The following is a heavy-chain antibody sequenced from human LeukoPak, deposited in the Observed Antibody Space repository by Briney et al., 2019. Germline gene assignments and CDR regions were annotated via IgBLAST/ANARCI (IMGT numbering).Heavy chain of an antibody. CDR1: GFTFSSYW. D-gene: IGHD3-10*01. J-gene: IGHJ4*02. CDR2: IKQDGSEK. Sequence: PGGSLRLSCAASGFTFSSYWMSWVRQAPGKGLEWVANIKQDGSEKYYVDSVKGRFTISRDNAKNSLYLQMNSLRAEDTAVYYCARVGRTHNPLLWFRELFYYYFDYWGQGTLVTVSS. V-gene: IGHV3-7*01. CDR3: ARVGRTHNPLLWFRELFYYYFDY.